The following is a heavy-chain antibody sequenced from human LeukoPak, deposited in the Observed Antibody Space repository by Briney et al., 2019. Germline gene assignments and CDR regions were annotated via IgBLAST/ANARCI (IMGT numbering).Heavy chain of an antibody. V-gene: IGHV3-7*01. Sequence: GGSLRLSCAASGFTFRSYWMSWVRQAPGKGLEWVANINQDGSEKNYVDSVKGRFTISRDNAKNSLYLQVNSLRAEDTAVYYCARGSSGWYVPNYWGQGTLVTVSS. J-gene: IGHJ4*02. CDR1: GFTFRSYW. CDR2: INQDGSEK. CDR3: ARGSSGWYVPNY. D-gene: IGHD6-19*01.